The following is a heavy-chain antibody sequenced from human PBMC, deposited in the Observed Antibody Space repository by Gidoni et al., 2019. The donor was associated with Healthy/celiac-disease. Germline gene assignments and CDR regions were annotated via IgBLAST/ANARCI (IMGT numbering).Heavy chain of an antibody. D-gene: IGHD2-2*01. CDR3: ARGRENIGYCSSTSCPSYWFDP. CDR1: GGTFSSYA. Sequence: QVQLVQAGDEVKKPGSSVKGSCKASGGTFSSYAISWVRQAPGQGLEWMGGIIPIFGTAHSAQKFQGRVTITADESTSTAYIELSSLRSEDTAVYYCARGRENIGYCSSTSCPSYWFDPWGQGTLVTVSS. V-gene: IGHV1-69*12. J-gene: IGHJ5*02. CDR2: IIPIFGTA.